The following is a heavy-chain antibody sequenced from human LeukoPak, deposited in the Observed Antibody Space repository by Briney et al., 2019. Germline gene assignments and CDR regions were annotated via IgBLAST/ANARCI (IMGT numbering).Heavy chain of an antibody. CDR2: INGDGSDT. CDR1: GFTFSSYA. CDR3: ARDQLSYCDGDCP. V-gene: IGHV3-74*01. D-gene: IGHD2-21*02. Sequence: GGSLRLSCAASGFTFSSYAMSWVRQAPGKGPEWVSHINGDGSDTGYADSVKGRFTISRDNRKNTVYLQMNSLRAEDTAVYYCARDQLSYCDGDCPWGQGTLVTVSS. J-gene: IGHJ5*02.